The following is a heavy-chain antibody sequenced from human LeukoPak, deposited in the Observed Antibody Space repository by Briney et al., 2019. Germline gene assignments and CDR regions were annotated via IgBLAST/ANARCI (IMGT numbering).Heavy chain of an antibody. CDR1: GGSISSGGYY. D-gene: IGHD5-18*01. CDR3: ARLRSGAYRYGVLDY. Sequence: SETLSLTCTVSGGSISSGGYYWSWIRQHPGKGLEWIGYIYYSGNTYCSPSLKCRLTISIDTPKNQLSLKLSSVTAADTAVYYCARLRSGAYRYGVLDYWGQGSLVTDSS. J-gene: IGHJ4*02. V-gene: IGHV4-31*03. CDR2: IYYSGNT.